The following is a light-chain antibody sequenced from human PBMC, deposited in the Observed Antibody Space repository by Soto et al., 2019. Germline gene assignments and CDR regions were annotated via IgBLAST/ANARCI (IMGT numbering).Light chain of an antibody. Sequence: EIVMTQSPATLSVSPGERATLSCRASQSVSSNLAWYQQKPGQSPTLLIFGASARATGIPARFSGSGSGTEFTLTISSLQSEDFAVYYCQQYYNWRPRFGQVTKVEIK. CDR1: QSVSSN. CDR3: QQYYNWRPR. V-gene: IGKV3-15*01. J-gene: IGKJ1*01. CDR2: GAS.